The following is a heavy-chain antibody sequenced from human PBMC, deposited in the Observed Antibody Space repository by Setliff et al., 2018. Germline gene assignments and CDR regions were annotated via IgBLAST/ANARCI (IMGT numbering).Heavy chain of an antibody. CDR1: GGSFSGYY. CDR2: IYQSGST. Sequence: PSETLSLTCAVYGGSFSGYYWGWIRQPPGKGLEWIGSIYQSGSTYYNPSLKSRVTISIYKSKNQLSLDLTSVTAADTAVYYCARNWHWGFDPWGRGALVTVSS. CDR3: ARNWHWGFDP. V-gene: IGHV4-34*01. J-gene: IGHJ5*02. D-gene: IGHD7-27*01.